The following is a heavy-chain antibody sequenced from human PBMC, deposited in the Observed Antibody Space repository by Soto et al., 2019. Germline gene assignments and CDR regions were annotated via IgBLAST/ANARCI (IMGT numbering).Heavy chain of an antibody. Sequence: PGGPLRLSSAASGFNFSSYAMSWVRQAPGKGLEWVSAISGSGGSTYYADSVKGRFTISRDNSKNTLYLQMNSLRAEDTAVYYCAKDARSYYDSSGYYLVWGQGTLVTVSS. V-gene: IGHV3-23*01. CDR3: AKDARSYYDSSGYYLV. CDR2: ISGSGGST. CDR1: GFNFSSYA. J-gene: IGHJ4*02. D-gene: IGHD3-22*01.